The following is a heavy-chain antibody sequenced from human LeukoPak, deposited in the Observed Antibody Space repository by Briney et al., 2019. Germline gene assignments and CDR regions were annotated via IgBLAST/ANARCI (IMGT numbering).Heavy chain of an antibody. J-gene: IGHJ1*01. CDR3: ARPGLYSSSWHRPEYFQH. D-gene: IGHD6-13*01. Sequence: GGSLRLSCAASGFTFRSHGMHWVRQAPGKGLEWVAVIWYDGSNKYYADSLKGRFTISRDNSKNTLYLQMNSLRAEDTAVYYCARPGLYSSSWHRPEYFQHWGQGTLVTVSS. CDR2: IWYDGSNK. CDR1: GFTFRSHG. V-gene: IGHV3-33*01.